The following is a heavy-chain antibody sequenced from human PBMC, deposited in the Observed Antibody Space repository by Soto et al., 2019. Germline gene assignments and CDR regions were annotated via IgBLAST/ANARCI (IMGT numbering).Heavy chain of an antibody. CDR3: ARGVGSGTYYNQYNWFDP. CDR2: ISAYNGNT. Sequence: ASVKVSCKASGYTFTSYGISWVRQAPGQGLEWMGWISAYNGNTNYAQKFQGKVTMTTDTSTSTAYMELRSLRSDDTAVYYCARGVGSGTYYNQYNWFDPWGQGTLVTFSS. V-gene: IGHV1-18*01. D-gene: IGHD3-10*01. CDR1: GYTFTSYG. J-gene: IGHJ5*02.